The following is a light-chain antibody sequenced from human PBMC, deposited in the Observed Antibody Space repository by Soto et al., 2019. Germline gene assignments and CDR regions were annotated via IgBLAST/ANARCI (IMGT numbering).Light chain of an antibody. CDR2: AAS. V-gene: IGKV1-39*01. J-gene: IGKJ5*01. Sequence: DIQMTQSPSSLSASVGDRITITCRASQSISSYLNWYQQKPGKAPKLLIYAASSLQSGVPSRFSRSGSGTDFTLTICSLQPEDLATYYCQQNYSTSNFGLNTRLEI. CDR3: QQNYSTSN. CDR1: QSISSY.